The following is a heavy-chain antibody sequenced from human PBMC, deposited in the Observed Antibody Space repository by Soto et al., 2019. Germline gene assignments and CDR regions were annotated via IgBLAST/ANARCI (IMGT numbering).Heavy chain of an antibody. D-gene: IGHD6-6*01. V-gene: IGHV4-59*01. CDR1: GGSISSYY. CDR3: ARFRYMQLVPDY. CDR2: IYYSGST. J-gene: IGHJ4*02. Sequence: SETLSLTCTVSGGSISSYYWSWIRQPPGKGLEWIGYIYYSGSTNYNPSLKSRVTISVDTSKNQFSLKLSSVTAADTAVYYCARFRYMQLVPDYWGQGTLVTVSS.